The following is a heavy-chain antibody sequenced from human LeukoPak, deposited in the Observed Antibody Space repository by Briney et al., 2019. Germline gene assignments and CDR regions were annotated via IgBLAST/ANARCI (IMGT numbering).Heavy chain of an antibody. CDR2: IIPIFGTA. J-gene: IGHJ5*02. CDR1: GGTFSSYA. V-gene: IGHV1-69*13. Sequence: ASVKVSCNASGGTFSSYAISWVRQAPGQGLEWMGGIIPIFGTANYAQKFQGRVTITADESTSTAYMELSSLRSEDTAVYYCAREMVLYSSSFGWFDPWGQGTLVTVSS. CDR3: AREMVLYSSSFGWFDP. D-gene: IGHD6-13*01.